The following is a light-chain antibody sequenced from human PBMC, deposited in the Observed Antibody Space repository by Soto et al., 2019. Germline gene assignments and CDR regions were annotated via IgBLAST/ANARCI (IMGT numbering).Light chain of an antibody. Sequence: EIVLTQSPGTLSLSPGERATLSCRASQGVSSSSLAWFQQKPGQAPRLLIYGASNRATGIPDRFSGSGSGTDFTLTVSRLEPEDFAVYYCQHYDNSPMYTFGQGTK. CDR2: GAS. V-gene: IGKV3-20*01. J-gene: IGKJ2*01. CDR1: QGVSSSS. CDR3: QHYDNSPMYT.